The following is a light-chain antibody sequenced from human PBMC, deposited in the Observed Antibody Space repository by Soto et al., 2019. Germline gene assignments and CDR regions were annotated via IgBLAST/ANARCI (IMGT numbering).Light chain of an antibody. Sequence: DIQMTQSPSPLSASVGDRVTITCRASQSISTYLNWYQQKPGKAPKLLIYGASSLQSGVPSRFSGSGSGTDFTLTISSLQPEDFATYYCQQSYSTLIPFGQGTRLEIK. CDR2: GAS. CDR1: QSISTY. J-gene: IGKJ5*01. CDR3: QQSYSTLIP. V-gene: IGKV1-39*01.